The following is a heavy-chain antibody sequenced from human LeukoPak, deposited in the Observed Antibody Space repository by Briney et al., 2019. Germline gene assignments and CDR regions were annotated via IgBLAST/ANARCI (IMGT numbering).Heavy chain of an antibody. J-gene: IGHJ2*01. D-gene: IGHD3-10*01. Sequence: GGSLRLSCAASGFTFSNYAMHWVRQAPGKGLEWVAVILYDGSNKYFADSVKGRFTISRDNSKNTLFLQMNNLRGDDTAVYYCARTDYLRSGSYYDFWGRGTLVTVSS. CDR1: GFTFSNYA. CDR3: ARTDYLRSGSYYDF. V-gene: IGHV3-30*03. CDR2: ILYDGSNK.